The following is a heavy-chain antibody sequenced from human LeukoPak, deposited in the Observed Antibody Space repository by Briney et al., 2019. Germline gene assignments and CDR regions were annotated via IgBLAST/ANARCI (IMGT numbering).Heavy chain of an antibody. CDR3: ARDRPRYYYDSSGYLPLEY. CDR1: GYTFTGYY. V-gene: IGHV1-2*02. D-gene: IGHD3-22*01. J-gene: IGHJ4*02. Sequence: ASVKVSCEASGYTFTGYYMHWVRQAPGQGLEWMGWINPNSGGTNYAQKFQGRVTMTRDTSISTAYMELSRLRSDDTAVYYCARDRPRYYYDSSGYLPLEYWGQGTLVTVSS. CDR2: INPNSGGT.